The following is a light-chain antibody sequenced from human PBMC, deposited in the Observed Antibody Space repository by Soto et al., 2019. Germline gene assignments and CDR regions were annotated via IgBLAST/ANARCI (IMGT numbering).Light chain of an antibody. J-gene: IGLJ1*01. V-gene: IGLV2-14*01. CDR1: SSDVGGYNY. CDR3: SSYTSSSTRLYV. Sequence: QSALTQPASVSGSPGQSITISCTGTSSDVGGYNYVSWYQQHPGKAPKLMIYDVSNWPSGVSNRFSGSKSGNTASLTISGLQAEDEADYYCSSYTSSSTRLYVFGTGTKVTVL. CDR2: DVS.